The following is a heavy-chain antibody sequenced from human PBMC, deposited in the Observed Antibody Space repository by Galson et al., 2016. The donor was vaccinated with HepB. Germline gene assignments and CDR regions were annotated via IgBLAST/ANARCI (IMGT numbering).Heavy chain of an antibody. Sequence: SLRLSCAVSGFTRSYGMHWVRQAPGKGREWVAVISSDGSNKYYADSVKGRFTISRDNSKNTLYLQMNSLRTEDTAVYYCAKWHDDGDYPKYYYYIDVWGKGTTVIVSS. CDR3: AKWHDDGDYPKYYYYIDV. D-gene: IGHD4-17*01. J-gene: IGHJ6*03. CDR2: ISSDGSNK. CDR1: GFTRSYG. V-gene: IGHV3-30*18.